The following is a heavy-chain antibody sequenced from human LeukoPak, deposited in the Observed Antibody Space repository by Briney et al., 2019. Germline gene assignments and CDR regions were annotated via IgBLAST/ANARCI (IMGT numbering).Heavy chain of an antibody. CDR1: RFTFSSYS. CDR3: ARGVDYYENSGTIDY. D-gene: IGHD3-22*01. J-gene: IGHJ4*02. CDR2: IWYDGSNK. Sequence: GGSLRLSCAGSRFTFSSYSMNWVRQPPGKGLEWVAIIWYDGSNKKYEDSVKGRFTISRDNSKNTLYLQMNSLRAEDTAVYYCARGVDYYENSGTIDYWGQGTLVTVSS. V-gene: IGHV3-33*08.